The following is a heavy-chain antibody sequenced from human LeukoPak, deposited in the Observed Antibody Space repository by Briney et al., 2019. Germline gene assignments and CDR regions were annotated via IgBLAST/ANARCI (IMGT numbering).Heavy chain of an antibody. V-gene: IGHV3-23*01. J-gene: IGHJ3*02. Sequence: PGGSLRLSCAAFGFSFNNYAMSWVRQAPGKGLEWVSAISGSGDNTYYADSVKGRFTISRDISKNRLYLQMNSLRAEDTAVYYCAGLVVITPYDAFDIWGQGTMVTVSS. CDR1: GFSFNNYA. CDR3: AGLVVITPYDAFDI. D-gene: IGHD3-22*01. CDR2: ISGSGDNT.